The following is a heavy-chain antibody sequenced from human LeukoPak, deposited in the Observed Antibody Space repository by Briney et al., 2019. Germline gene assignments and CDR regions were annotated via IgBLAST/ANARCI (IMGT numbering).Heavy chain of an antibody. V-gene: IGHV1-2*04. Sequence: GASVKVSCKASGGTFSSYAISWVRQAPGQGLEWMGWINPNSGGTNYAQKFQGWVTMTRDTSISTAYMELSRLRSDDTAVYYCARMLIAAAAAHYYYYGMDVWGQGTTVTVSS. CDR1: GGTFSSYA. D-gene: IGHD6-13*01. J-gene: IGHJ6*02. CDR2: INPNSGGT. CDR3: ARMLIAAAAAHYYYYGMDV.